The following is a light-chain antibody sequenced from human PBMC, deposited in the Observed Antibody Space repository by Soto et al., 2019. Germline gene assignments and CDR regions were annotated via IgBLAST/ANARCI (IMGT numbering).Light chain of an antibody. CDR1: SSTVGGFNV. J-gene: IGLJ1*01. V-gene: IGLV2-23*01. Sequence: QSVLTQPGSVSGSPGQSITISCTGTSSTVGGFNVVSWYQQHPGKAPKVIIYEGIKRPSGVSNRFSGSNSGSTASLTISGLQAEDEADYYCCSYVGATTDVFGTGTKVTVL. CDR2: EGI. CDR3: CSYVGATTDV.